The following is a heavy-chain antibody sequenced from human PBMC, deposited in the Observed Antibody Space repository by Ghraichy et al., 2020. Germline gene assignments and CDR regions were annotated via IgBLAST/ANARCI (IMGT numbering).Heavy chain of an antibody. D-gene: IGHD3-10*01. J-gene: IGHJ6*03. V-gene: IGHV3-23*01. CDR2: ISGSGGST. CDR1: GFTFSSYA. Sequence: ETLSLTCAASGFTFSSYAMSWVRQAPGKGLEWVSAISGSGGSTYYADSVKGRFTISRDNSKNTLYLQMNSLRAEDTAVYYCAKGINYYYYMDVWGKGTTVTVSS. CDR3: AKGINYYYYMDV.